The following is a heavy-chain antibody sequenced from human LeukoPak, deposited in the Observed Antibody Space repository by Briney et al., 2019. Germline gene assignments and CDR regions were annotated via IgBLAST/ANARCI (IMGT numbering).Heavy chain of an antibody. CDR1: GGSISSYY. V-gene: IGHV4-59*01. CDR2: IYYSGST. D-gene: IGHD4-17*01. Sequence: SETLSLTCTVSGGSISSYYWSWTRQPPGKGLEWIGYIYYSGSTNYNPSLKSRVTISVDTSKNQFSLKLSSVTAADTAVYYCARVDYGGDYFDYWGQGTLVTVSS. J-gene: IGHJ4*02. CDR3: ARVDYGGDYFDY.